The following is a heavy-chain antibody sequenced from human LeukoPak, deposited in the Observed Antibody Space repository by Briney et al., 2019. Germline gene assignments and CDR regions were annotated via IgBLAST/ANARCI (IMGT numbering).Heavy chain of an antibody. CDR1: GFTFSSYS. V-gene: IGHV3-21*04. D-gene: IGHD3-10*01. CDR2: ISSSSSYI. CDR3: AKDIAPSGSYYNDPYFDY. J-gene: IGHJ4*02. Sequence: GGSLRLSCAASGFTFSSYSMNWVRQAPGKGLEWVSSISSSSSYIYYADSVKGRFTISRDNAKNSLYLQMNSLRAEGTALYYCAKDIAPSGSYYNDPYFDYWGQGTLVTVSS.